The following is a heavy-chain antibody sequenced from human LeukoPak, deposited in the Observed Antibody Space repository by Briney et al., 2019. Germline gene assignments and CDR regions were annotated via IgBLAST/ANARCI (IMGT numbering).Heavy chain of an antibody. CDR3: ARLHGSGSFDY. Sequence: SETLSLTCTVSGSSISSSSYYWGWIRQPPGKGLEWIGSIYYSGSTYYNPSLKSRVTISVDTSKNQFSLKLSSVTAADTAVYYCARLHGSGSFDYWGQGTLVTVSS. D-gene: IGHD3-10*01. V-gene: IGHV4-39*07. J-gene: IGHJ4*02. CDR2: IYYSGST. CDR1: GSSISSSSYY.